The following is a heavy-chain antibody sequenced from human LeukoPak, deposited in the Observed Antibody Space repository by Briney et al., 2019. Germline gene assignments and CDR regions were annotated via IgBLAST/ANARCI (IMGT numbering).Heavy chain of an antibody. Sequence: GGSLRLSCAASGFTFSSYWMSWVRQAPGKGLEWVANIKQEGSEKYYVDSVKGRFTISRDNAKNSLYLQMNSLRAEDPAVYYCARLQSDSSGYYTGLFDYWGQGTLVTVSS. CDR3: ARLQSDSSGYYTGLFDY. V-gene: IGHV3-7*01. CDR2: IKQEGSEK. CDR1: GFTFSSYW. D-gene: IGHD3-22*01. J-gene: IGHJ4*02.